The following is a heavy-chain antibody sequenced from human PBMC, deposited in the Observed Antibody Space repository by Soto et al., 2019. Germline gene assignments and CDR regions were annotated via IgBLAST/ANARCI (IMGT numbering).Heavy chain of an antibody. V-gene: IGHV3-23*01. J-gene: IGHJ3*02. CDR2: ISDSGGLT. CDR1: GFAFSSHP. Sequence: LRLSCAASGFAFSSHPMSWVRQAPERGLEWVSGISDSGGLTYNADSVKGRFTISRDNSKNTLYLQMNSLRAEDTALYYCARRAFGGSRSFDIWSQGTMVTVSS. D-gene: IGHD6-25*01. CDR3: ARRAFGGSRSFDI.